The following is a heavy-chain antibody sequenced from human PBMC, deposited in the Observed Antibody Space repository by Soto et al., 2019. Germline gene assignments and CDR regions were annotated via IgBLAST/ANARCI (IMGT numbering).Heavy chain of an antibody. CDR1: GGSISSGGYY. Sequence: QVQLQESGPGLVKPSQTLSLTCTVSGGSISSGGYYWSWIRQHPGKGLEWIGYIYYSGSTYYNPSLKSRVTMSADTSKNQVSLQLSYVIAEDQAVYYCARVRYAGSGSSYYFDYWGQGTLVTVSS. CDR3: ARVRYAGSGSSYYFDY. D-gene: IGHD3-10*01. CDR2: IYYSGST. J-gene: IGHJ4*02. V-gene: IGHV4-31*03.